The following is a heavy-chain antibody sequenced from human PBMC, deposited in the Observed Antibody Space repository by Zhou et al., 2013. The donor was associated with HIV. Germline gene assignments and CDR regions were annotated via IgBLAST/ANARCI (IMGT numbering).Heavy chain of an antibody. CDR3: ASNAAAGATPYYYYYMDV. CDR1: GGTFSSYA. Sequence: QVQLVQSGAEVKKPGSSVKVSCKASGGTFSSYAISWVRQAPGQGLEWMGGIIPIFGTANYAQKFQGRVTITTDESTSTAYMELSSLRSEDTAVYYCASNAAAGATPYYYYYMDVWGKGTTVTVSS. J-gene: IGHJ6*03. V-gene: IGHV1-69*05. D-gene: IGHD6-13*01. CDR2: IIPIFGTA.